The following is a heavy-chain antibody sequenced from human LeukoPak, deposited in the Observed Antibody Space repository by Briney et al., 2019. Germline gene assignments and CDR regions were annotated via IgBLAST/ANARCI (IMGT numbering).Heavy chain of an antibody. Sequence: ASQTLSLTCTVSGGSISSRGYYWSWIRQPAGKGLEWIGRIYASGSTNYNPSLKSRVSISVDTSKIQFSLKLSSVTAADTVVYYCAREYSYGSGYYYYMDVWGKGTTVTVSS. V-gene: IGHV4-61*02. J-gene: IGHJ6*03. D-gene: IGHD5-18*01. CDR1: GGSISSRGYY. CDR2: IYASGST. CDR3: AREYSYGSGYYYYMDV.